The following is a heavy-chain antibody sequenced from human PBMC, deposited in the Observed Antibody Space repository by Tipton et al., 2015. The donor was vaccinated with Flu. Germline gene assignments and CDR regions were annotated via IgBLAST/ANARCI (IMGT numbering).Heavy chain of an antibody. D-gene: IGHD5-24*01. CDR1: GFTFSYYG. Sequence: SLRLSCAASGFTFSYYGMHWVRQAPGKGLEWVAVIWYDGSNKYYADSVEGRFTISRDNSKNTLYLQMNSLRAEDTAVYYCVRDEDGYNRGEYFFDFWGQGTLVTVSS. CDR3: VRDEDGYNRGEYFFDF. V-gene: IGHV3-33*01. CDR2: IWYDGSNK. J-gene: IGHJ4*02.